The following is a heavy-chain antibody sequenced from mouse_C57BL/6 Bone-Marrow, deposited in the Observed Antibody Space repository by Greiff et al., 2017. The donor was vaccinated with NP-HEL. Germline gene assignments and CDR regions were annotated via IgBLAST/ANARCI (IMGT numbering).Heavy chain of an antibody. CDR3: ARRGDYGNYGWYFDV. D-gene: IGHD2-1*01. CDR2: INPYNGGT. J-gene: IGHJ1*03. Sequence: EVQLQQSGPVLVKPGASVKMSCKASGYTFTDYYMNWVKQSHGKSLEWIGVINPYNGGTSYNQKFKGKATLTVDKSSSTAYMELNSLTSEDSAVYYGARRGDYGNYGWYFDVWGTGTTVTVSS. CDR1: GYTFTDYY. V-gene: IGHV1-19*01.